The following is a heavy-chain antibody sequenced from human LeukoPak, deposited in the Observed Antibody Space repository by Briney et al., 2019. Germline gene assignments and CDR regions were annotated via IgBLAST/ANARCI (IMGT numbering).Heavy chain of an antibody. CDR3: ARGWSRSYPYYFDY. D-gene: IGHD1-26*01. CDR2: ISAYNGST. CDR1: GYTFTNFA. J-gene: IGHJ4*02. V-gene: IGHV1-18*01. Sequence: ASVKVSCKASGYTFTNFAMNWVRQAPGQGLEWMGWISAYNGSTNYAQKLQGRVTMTTDTSTSTAYMELRSLRSDDTAVYYCARGWSRSYPYYFDYWGQGTLVTVSS.